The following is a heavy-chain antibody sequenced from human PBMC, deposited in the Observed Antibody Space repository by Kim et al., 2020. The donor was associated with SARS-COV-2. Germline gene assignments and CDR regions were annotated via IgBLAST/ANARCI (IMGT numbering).Heavy chain of an antibody. CDR2: A. V-gene: IGHV1-69*01. D-gene: IGHD3-16*01. J-gene: IGHJ4*02. CDR3: ARGGGAYYFDY. Sequence: ANSGQRFQGRATMPSDEATSTAYMGLSSVRSEDTAVYYCARGGGAYYFDYWGQGTLVTVSS.